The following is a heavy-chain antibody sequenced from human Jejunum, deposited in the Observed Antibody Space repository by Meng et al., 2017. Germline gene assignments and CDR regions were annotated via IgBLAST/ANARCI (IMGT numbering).Heavy chain of an antibody. D-gene: IGHD6-6*01. CDR2: IHHSGIT. Sequence: QVQLQESGLGLVKPSQTPSLACTVSGDSVTSGSYHWSWIRQPPGKGLEWIGYIHHSGITYYNPSLRSRLLISIDTSKRQLSLTLNSVTAADTALYYCATIQSSPHFFNYWGQGTLVTVSS. V-gene: IGHV4-30-4*01. CDR3: ATIQSSPHFFNY. J-gene: IGHJ4*02. CDR1: GDSVTSGSYH.